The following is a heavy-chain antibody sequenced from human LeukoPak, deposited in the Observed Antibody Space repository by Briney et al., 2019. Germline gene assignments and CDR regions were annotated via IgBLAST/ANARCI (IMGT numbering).Heavy chain of an antibody. CDR2: ISSGGTT. CDR1: RFTFSTYG. CDR3: ARKYNSGWWIDC. J-gene: IGHJ4*02. V-gene: IGHV3-23*01. Sequence: GSLRLSCAASRFTFSTYGMSWVRQAPGKGLEWVSFISSGGTTHYADSVKGRFTISRDNSKNTLYLHMNTLRAEDTAVYYCARKYNSGWWIDCWGQGTLVTVSS. D-gene: IGHD6-19*01.